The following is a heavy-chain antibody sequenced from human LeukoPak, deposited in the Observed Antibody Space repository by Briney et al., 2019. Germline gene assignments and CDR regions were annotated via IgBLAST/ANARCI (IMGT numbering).Heavy chain of an antibody. CDR2: INHSGST. J-gene: IGHJ5*02. V-gene: IGHV4-34*01. D-gene: IGHD6-13*01. Sequence: SETLSLTCAVYGGSFSGYYWSWIRQPPGKGLEWIGEINHSGSTNYNPSLKSRVTISVDTSKNQFSLKLSSVTAADTAVYYCARRARGYSSSWYGSNWFDPWGQGTLVTVSS. CDR3: ARRARGYSSSWYGSNWFDP. CDR1: GGSFSGYY.